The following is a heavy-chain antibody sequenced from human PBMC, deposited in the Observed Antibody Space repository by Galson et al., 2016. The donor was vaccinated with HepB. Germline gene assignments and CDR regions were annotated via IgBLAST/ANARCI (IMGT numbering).Heavy chain of an antibody. V-gene: IGHV5-10-1*01. CDR2: SDPSDSYT. Sequence: QSGAEVKKPGESLRISCKGSGYSFTSDWISWVRQMPGKGLEWMGRSDPSDSYTNYSPSFQGHVTISADKSIRTAYLQWSSLKASDTAMYYCATRGGELLPGDLDVWGQGTTVTVSS. D-gene: IGHD1-26*01. CDR3: ATRGGELLPGDLDV. CDR1: GYSFTSDW. J-gene: IGHJ6*02.